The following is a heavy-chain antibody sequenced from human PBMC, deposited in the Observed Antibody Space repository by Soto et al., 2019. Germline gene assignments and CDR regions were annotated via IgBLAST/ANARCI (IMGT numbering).Heavy chain of an antibody. D-gene: IGHD3-22*01. CDR2: IYSGGST. CDR1: GFTVSSNY. CDR3: ARRGLHYYDSSGYPY. J-gene: IGHJ4*02. Sequence: GVSLRLSCAASGFTVSSNYMSWVRQAPGKGLEWVSVIYSGGSTYYADSVKGRFTISRDNSKNTLYLQMNSLRAEDTAVYYCARRGLHYYDSSGYPYWGQGTLVTVSS. V-gene: IGHV3-66*01.